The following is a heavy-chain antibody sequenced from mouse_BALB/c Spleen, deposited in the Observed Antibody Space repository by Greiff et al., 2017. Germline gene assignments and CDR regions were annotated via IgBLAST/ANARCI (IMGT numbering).Heavy chain of an antibody. V-gene: IGHV5-12-1*01. Sequence: EVHLVESGGGLVKPGGSLKLSCAASGFAFSSYDMSWVRQTPEKRLEWVAYISSGGGSTYYPDTVKGRFTISRDNAKNTLYLQMSSLKSEDTAMYYCARQSYYGNYAWFAYWGQGTLVTVSA. CDR1: GFAFSSYD. CDR3: ARQSYYGNYAWFAY. CDR2: ISSGGGST. J-gene: IGHJ3*01. D-gene: IGHD2-10*01.